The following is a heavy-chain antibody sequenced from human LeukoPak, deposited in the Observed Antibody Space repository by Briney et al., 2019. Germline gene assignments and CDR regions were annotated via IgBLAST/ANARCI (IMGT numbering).Heavy chain of an antibody. CDR3: ARDRTYCYDSSGESDAFDI. J-gene: IGHJ3*02. V-gene: IGHV3-21*01. CDR1: GFTFSSYG. CDR2: ISSSSSYI. Sequence: GGSLRLSCAASGFTFSSYGMHWVRQAPGKGLEWVSSISSSSSYIYYADSVKGRFTISRDNAKNSLYLQMNSLRAEDTAVYYCARDRTYCYDSSGESDAFDIWGQGTMVTVSS. D-gene: IGHD3-22*01.